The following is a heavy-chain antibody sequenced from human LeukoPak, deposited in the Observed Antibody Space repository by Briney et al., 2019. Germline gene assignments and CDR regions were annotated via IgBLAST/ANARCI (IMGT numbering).Heavy chain of an antibody. CDR3: ARDGATASPYYYYGMDV. D-gene: IGHD5-24*01. CDR2: ISSSGSTI. CDR1: GLTFSDYY. Sequence: PGGSLRLSCAASGLTFSDYYTSWIRQAPGKGLEWVSYISSSGSTIYYADSVKGRFTISRDNAKNSLYLQMNSLRAEDTAVYYCARDGATASPYYYYGMDVWGQGTTVTVSS. V-gene: IGHV3-11*01. J-gene: IGHJ6*02.